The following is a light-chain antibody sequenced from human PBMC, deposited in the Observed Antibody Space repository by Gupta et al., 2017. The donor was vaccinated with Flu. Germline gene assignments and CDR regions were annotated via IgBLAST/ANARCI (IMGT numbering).Light chain of an antibody. CDR1: TSNIGTNT. CDR3: TTWDDSLNGRV. CDR2: TDN. Sequence: QSVLTQPPSASGTPGQRVTISCSGSTSNIGTNTVDWYQQLPGPAPKLLIYTDNQRPSGVPDRFSGSKSGTSASLAISGPQSEDEADYYCTTWDDSLNGRVFGGGTKLTVL. J-gene: IGLJ3*02. V-gene: IGLV1-44*01.